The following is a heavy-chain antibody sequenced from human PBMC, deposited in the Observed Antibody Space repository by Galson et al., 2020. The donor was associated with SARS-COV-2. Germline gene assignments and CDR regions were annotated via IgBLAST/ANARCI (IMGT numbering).Heavy chain of an antibody. J-gene: IGHJ4*02. Sequence: SETLSLTCAVYGGSFSGYYWTWIRQTPGKGLEWIGEINHSGSTNYNPSLKSRVTISVDTSKNQFSLTVNSVTAADTAVYYCARADPTYGSGTTDYWGQGTRVTVSS. V-gene: IGHV4-34*01. CDR1: GGSFSGYY. D-gene: IGHD3-10*01. CDR3: ARADPTYGSGTTDY. CDR2: INHSGST.